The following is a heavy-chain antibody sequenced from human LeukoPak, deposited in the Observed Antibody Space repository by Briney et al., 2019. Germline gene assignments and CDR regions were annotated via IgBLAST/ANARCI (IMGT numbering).Heavy chain of an antibody. CDR2: IYHSGST. J-gene: IGHJ4*02. Sequence: SETLSLTCTVSGYSISSGYYWGWIRQPPGKGLEWIGSIYHSGSTYYNPSLKSRVTISVDTSKNEFSLKVTSVTAVDTAVYCCARDPYDSGIWGQGTLVTVSS. CDR1: GYSISSGYY. CDR3: ARDPYDSGI. D-gene: IGHD3-10*01. V-gene: IGHV4-38-2*02.